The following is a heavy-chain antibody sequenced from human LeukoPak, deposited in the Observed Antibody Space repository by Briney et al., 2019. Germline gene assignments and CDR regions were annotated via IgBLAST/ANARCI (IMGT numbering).Heavy chain of an antibody. CDR3: VRDFGESSGYYFDY. Sequence: GGSLRLSCAASGFIFSRYWMHWVRQAPGKGLVWVSRINGDGSTLSYADSVKGRFTISRDNAKNTLYLQMNSLRAGDTAVYYCVRDFGESSGYYFDYWGQGTLVTVSS. V-gene: IGHV3-74*01. CDR2: INGDGSTL. D-gene: IGHD3-22*01. J-gene: IGHJ4*02. CDR1: GFIFSRYW.